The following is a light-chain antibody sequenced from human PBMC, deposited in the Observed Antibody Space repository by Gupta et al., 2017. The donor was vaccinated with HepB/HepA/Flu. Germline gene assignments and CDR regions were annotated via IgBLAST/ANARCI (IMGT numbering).Light chain of an antibody. Sequence: GDRVTITCRASQGIGSDLGWYRQKPGKAPEVLIYGTSNLQTGVPSRFSGRGSGTDFSLTISSLQPEDFATYYCRQDSKYPLTFGHGTKVYI. CDR3: RQDSKYPLT. CDR2: GTS. CDR1: QGIGSD. V-gene: IGKV1-6*01. J-gene: IGKJ1*01.